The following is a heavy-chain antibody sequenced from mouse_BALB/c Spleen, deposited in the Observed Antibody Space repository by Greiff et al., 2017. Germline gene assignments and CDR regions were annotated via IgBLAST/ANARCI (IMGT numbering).Heavy chain of an antibody. CDR1: GFSLTSYG. CDR2: IWAGGST. CDR3: ARDAITTIRYFDV. V-gene: IGHV2-9*02. Sequence: VQLKESGPGLVAPSQSLSITCTVSGFSLTSYGVHWVRQPPGKGLEWLGVIWAGGSTNYNSALMSRLSISKDNSKGQVFLKMNSLQTDDTAMYYCARDAITTIRYFDVWGAGTTVTVSS. J-gene: IGHJ1*01. D-gene: IGHD2-4*01.